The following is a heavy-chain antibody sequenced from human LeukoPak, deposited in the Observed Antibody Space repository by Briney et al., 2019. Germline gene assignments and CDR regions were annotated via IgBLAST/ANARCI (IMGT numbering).Heavy chain of an antibody. Sequence: PGGSLRLSCAASGFTFSSYAMSWVRQAPGKGLEWVSAITGSGGSTYYADSVKGRFTISRDNSKNTLYLQINSLRAEDTAVYYCATDYRISSSYFDYWGQGTLVTVSS. J-gene: IGHJ4*02. CDR3: ATDYRISSSYFDY. CDR2: ITGSGGST. V-gene: IGHV3-23*01. CDR1: GFTFSSYA. D-gene: IGHD6-6*01.